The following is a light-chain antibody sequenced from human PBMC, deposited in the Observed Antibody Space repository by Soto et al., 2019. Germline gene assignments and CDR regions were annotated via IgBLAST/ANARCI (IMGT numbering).Light chain of an antibody. V-gene: IGLV2-23*01. CDR2: EGS. CDR1: ISDVGSSGP. J-gene: IGLJ1*01. Sequence: QSALAQPASVSGSPGQSITISCSGSISDVGSSGPVSWYQHHPGQVPKLIIYEGSRRPSGVSSRFSGSKTGNTASLTITGLQAEDEANYYCCSYVGARTYVFGTGTKATVL. CDR3: CSYVGARTYV.